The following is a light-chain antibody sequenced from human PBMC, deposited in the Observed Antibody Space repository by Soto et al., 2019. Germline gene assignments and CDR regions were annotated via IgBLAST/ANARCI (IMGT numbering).Light chain of an antibody. CDR3: SSFTSTSTLVV. CDR1: SSDDGDYDF. J-gene: IGLJ2*01. V-gene: IGLV2-14*01. Sequence: QSALTQPASVSGSPGQSITISCTGSSSDDGDYDFVSWYQQHPGKAPKLIIYEVSDRPSGVSNRFSGSKSGNTASLTISGLQDEDDAHYYCSSFTSTSTLVVFGGGTQLTVL. CDR2: EVS.